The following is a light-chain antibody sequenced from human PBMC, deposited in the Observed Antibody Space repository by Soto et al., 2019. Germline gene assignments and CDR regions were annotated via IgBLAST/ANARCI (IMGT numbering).Light chain of an antibody. V-gene: IGKV1-13*02. J-gene: IGKJ4*01. CDR1: QGISSA. CDR2: DAS. CDR3: EQFNAYPLT. Sequence: AIQLTQSPSSLSAYVGDRVTITCRASQGISSALAWYQQRPGEAPKLLIYDASSLESGVPSRFSGSGSGTDFSLTISSLQPEDFATYYCEQFNAYPLTFGGGTKVDIK.